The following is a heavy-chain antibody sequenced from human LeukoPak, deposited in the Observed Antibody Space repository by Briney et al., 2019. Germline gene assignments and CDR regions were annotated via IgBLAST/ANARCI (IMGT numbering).Heavy chain of an antibody. V-gene: IGHV4-39*07. Sequence: SETLSLTCTVSGGSISSSSYYWGWIRQPPGKGLEWIGSIYDSGSTYYNPSLKSRVTISVDTSKNQFSLKLSSVTAADTAVYYCARLGYSSSWERYFDYWGQGTLVTVSS. CDR2: IYDSGST. CDR3: ARLGYSSSWERYFDY. D-gene: IGHD6-6*01. J-gene: IGHJ4*02. CDR1: GGSISSSSYY.